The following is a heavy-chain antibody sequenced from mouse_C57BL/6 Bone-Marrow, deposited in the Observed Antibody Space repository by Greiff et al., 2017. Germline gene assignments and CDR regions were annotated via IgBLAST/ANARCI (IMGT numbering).Heavy chain of an antibody. J-gene: IGHJ3*01. V-gene: IGHV1-69*01. CDR2: IDPSDSYT. CDR1: GYTFTSYW. CDR3: ASYGNYPWCAY. D-gene: IGHD2-1*01. Sequence: QVQLQQPGAELVMPGASVKLSCTASGYTFTSYWMHWVKQRPGQGLEWIGEIDPSDSYTNYNQKFKGKSTLTVDKSSSTAYMQLSSLTSEDSAVYYCASYGNYPWCAYWGQGTLVTVSA.